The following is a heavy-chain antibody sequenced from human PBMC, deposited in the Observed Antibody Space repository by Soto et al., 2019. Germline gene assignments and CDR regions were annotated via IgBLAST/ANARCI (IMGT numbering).Heavy chain of an antibody. D-gene: IGHD6-13*01. V-gene: IGHV3-30-3*01. CDR2: ISNDGNDK. CDR1: GLTFSNYA. Sequence: HPGGSLRLSCAASGLTFSNYAMSWVRQAPGKGLEWVALISNDGNDKFYADSVKGRFTISRDNSKNTLYLQMNSLRAEDTAVYYCAKDQGSSWYEIDYWGQGTLVTVSS. CDR3: AKDQGSSWYEIDY. J-gene: IGHJ4*02.